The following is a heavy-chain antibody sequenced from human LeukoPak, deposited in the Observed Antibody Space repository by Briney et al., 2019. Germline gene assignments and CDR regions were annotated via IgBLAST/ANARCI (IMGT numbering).Heavy chain of an antibody. CDR1: GFTFSSYW. V-gene: IGHV3-74*01. D-gene: IGHD5-24*01. J-gene: IGHJ5*02. CDR2: LSPDGSST. CDR3: TRMSREAPGLPHL. Sequence: GGSLGLSCAASGFTFSSYWMQWVRQAPGKGLVWVSRLSPDGSSTTSADSVKGRFTISRDNAKNTLYLQIGSLRADDTAVYYCTRMSREAPGLPHLWGQGTLVTVSS.